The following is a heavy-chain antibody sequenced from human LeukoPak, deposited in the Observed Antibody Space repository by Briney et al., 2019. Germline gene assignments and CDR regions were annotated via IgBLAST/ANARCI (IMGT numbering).Heavy chain of an antibody. Sequence: ASVKVSCKASGYTFTSYYMHWVRQAPGQGLEWMGIINPSGGSTSYAQKFQGRVTMTRDTSTSTVYMELSSLRSEDTAVYYCAAEQKRITMIVVGSKRVYWGQGTLVTVSS. J-gene: IGHJ4*02. CDR2: INPSGGST. V-gene: IGHV1-46*01. CDR3: AAEQKRITMIVVGSKRVY. D-gene: IGHD3-22*01. CDR1: GYTFTSYY.